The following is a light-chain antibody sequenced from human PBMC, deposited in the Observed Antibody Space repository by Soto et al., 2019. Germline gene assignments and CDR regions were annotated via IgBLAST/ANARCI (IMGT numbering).Light chain of an antibody. V-gene: IGKV1-39*01. CDR2: FAS. CDR3: LQTDSVPYT. Sequence: DIQMTQSPSSLSASVGDRVTLTCRASQSISSYLNWYQLKPGRPPKLLFYFASSLQAGVPSRFSGAGSETDFTLTITDLQPEDFTSYFCLQTDSVPYTFGQGT. J-gene: IGKJ2*01. CDR1: QSISSY.